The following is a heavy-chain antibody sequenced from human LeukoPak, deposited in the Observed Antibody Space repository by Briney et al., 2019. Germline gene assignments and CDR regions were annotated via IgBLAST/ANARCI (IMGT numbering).Heavy chain of an antibody. CDR3: ATVDGGGELPDY. CDR1: GYTLTELS. V-gene: IGHV1-24*01. Sequence: ASVTVSFKVSGYTLTELSMHWVRQAPGKGLEWMGGFDPEDGETIYAQKFQGRVTMTEDTSTDTAYMELSSLRSEDTAVYYCATVDGGGELPDYWGQGTLVTVSS. CDR2: FDPEDGET. D-gene: IGHD1-26*01. J-gene: IGHJ4*02.